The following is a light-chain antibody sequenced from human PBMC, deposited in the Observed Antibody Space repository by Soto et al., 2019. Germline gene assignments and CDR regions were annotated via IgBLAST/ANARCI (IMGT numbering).Light chain of an antibody. CDR3: SSYSVSSTLVV. V-gene: IGLV2-14*01. Sequence: QSVLTQPASVSGSPGQSITISCTGTSSDVGSYNYVSWYQHHPGKAPKLMIYEVSNRPSGVSNRFSGSKSGNTASLTISGLQAEDEADYHCSSYSVSSTLVVFGGGTQLTVL. J-gene: IGLJ2*01. CDR2: EVS. CDR1: SSDVGSYNY.